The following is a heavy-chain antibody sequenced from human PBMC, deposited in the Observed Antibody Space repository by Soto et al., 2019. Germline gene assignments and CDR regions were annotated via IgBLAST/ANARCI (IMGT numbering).Heavy chain of an antibody. Sequence: GSLRLSCAASGFTLSSYGMHWVRQAPGKGLEWVAVIWYDGSNKYYADSVKGRFTISRDNSKNTLYLQMNSLRAEDTAVYYCARGFPYSSPYRMDVWGQGTTVTVSS. J-gene: IGHJ6*02. V-gene: IGHV3-33*01. CDR2: IWYDGSNK. D-gene: IGHD6-13*01. CDR3: ARGFPYSSPYRMDV. CDR1: GFTLSSYG.